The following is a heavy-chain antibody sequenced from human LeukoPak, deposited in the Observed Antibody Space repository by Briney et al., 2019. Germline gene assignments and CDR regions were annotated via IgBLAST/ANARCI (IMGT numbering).Heavy chain of an antibody. D-gene: IGHD3-22*01. J-gene: IGHJ6*03. CDR2: MSPSGSS. Sequence: SETLSLTCAVYGGSFSDYYWTWIRQTPGKGLEWSGEMSPSGSSNYNPSLKSRVTISVDTSKNQFSLKLRSVTAADTAVYYCAQGRQDVNMILVVMAGVSYYLDVWSKGTTVTVS. CDR3: AQGRQDVNMILVVMAGVSYYLDV. V-gene: IGHV4-34*01. CDR1: GGSFSDYY.